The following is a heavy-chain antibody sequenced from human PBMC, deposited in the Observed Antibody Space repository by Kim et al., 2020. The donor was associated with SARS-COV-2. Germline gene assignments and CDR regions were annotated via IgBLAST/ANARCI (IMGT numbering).Heavy chain of an antibody. CDR3: AKGGAAAGTNY. D-gene: IGHD6-13*01. CDR2: ISYDGSNK. V-gene: IGHV3-30*18. J-gene: IGHJ4*02. Sequence: GGSLRLSCAASGFTFSSYGMHWVRQAPGKGLEWVAVISYDGSNKYYADSVKGRFTISRDNSKNTLYLQMNSLRAEDTAVYYCAKGGAAAGTNYWGQGTLVTVSS. CDR1: GFTFSSYG.